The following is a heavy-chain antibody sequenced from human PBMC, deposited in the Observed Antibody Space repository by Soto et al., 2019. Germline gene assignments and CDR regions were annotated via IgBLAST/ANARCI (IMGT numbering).Heavy chain of an antibody. J-gene: IGHJ6*02. CDR3: TRVDRGYYYYYGMDV. Sequence: EVKLVESGGGLVQPGGSLKLSCAASGFTFSGSAMHWVRQASGKGLEWVGRIRSKANSYATAYAASVKGRFTISRDDSKNTAYLQMNSLKTEDTAVYYCTRVDRGYYYYYGMDVWGQGTTVTVSS. CDR2: IRSKANSYAT. CDR1: GFTFSGSA. V-gene: IGHV3-73*02.